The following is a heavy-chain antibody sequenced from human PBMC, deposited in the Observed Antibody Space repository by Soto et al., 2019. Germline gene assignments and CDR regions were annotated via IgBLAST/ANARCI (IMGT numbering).Heavy chain of an antibody. CDR3: VRSNGGALAAPFDH. D-gene: IGHD6-19*01. V-gene: IGHV3-9*01. CDR1: GFTFDDYA. J-gene: IGHJ4*02. CDR2: ISWHSGDI. Sequence: EVQLVESGGGLVQPGRSLRLSCAGAGFTFDDYAMHWVRQAPGKGLEWVSGISWHSGDIGYADSVKGRVTISRDNARNSLSLQMNTMRADATALYRCVRSNGGALAAPFDHWGQGTLVTVSS.